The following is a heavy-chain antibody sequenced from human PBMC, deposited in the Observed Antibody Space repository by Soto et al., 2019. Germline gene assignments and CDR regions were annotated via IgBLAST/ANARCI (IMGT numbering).Heavy chain of an antibody. J-gene: IGHJ4*02. D-gene: IGHD6-13*01. CDR3: ERCIAAAGPIDY. V-gene: IGHV4-59*12. CDR2: IYYSGST. Sequence: SETLSLTCTVSGGSISSYYWSWIRQPPGKGLEWIGYIYYSGSTNYNPSLKSRVTISVDKSKNQFSLKLSSVTAADTAVYYCERCIAAAGPIDYWGQGTLVTVSS. CDR1: GGSISSYY.